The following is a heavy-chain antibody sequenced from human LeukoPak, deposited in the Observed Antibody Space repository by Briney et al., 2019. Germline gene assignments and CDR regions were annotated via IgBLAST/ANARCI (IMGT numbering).Heavy chain of an antibody. V-gene: IGHV3-48*02. J-gene: IGHJ4*02. CDR3: AWVSVDYFDY. Sequence: VGSLRLSCAASGFTFSGYSMNWVPQAPGTGLECVTYICSSGSTIYYADSVKGRFTISRDNDKNSLYRQMNSLRDEDTAVYYCAWVSVDYFDYWGQGTLVTVSA. CDR2: ICSSGSTI. CDR1: GFTFSGYS. D-gene: IGHD2-21*01.